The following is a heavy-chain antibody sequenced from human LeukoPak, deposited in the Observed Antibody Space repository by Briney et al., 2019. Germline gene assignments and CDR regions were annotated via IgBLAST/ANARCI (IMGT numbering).Heavy chain of an antibody. V-gene: IGHV3-30*02. CDR2: IRYDGSNK. CDR1: GFTFSSYG. J-gene: IGHJ4*02. D-gene: IGHD3-10*01. CDR3: ARGPMVRTNLFDY. Sequence: GGSLRLSCAASGFTFSSYGMHWVRQAPGKGLEWVAFIRYDGSNKYYADSVKGRFTISRDNSKNTLYLQMNSLRAEDTAVYYCARGPMVRTNLFDYWSQGTLVTVSS.